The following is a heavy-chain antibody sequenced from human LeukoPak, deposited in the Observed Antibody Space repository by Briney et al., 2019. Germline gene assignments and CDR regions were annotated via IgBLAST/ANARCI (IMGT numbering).Heavy chain of an antibody. V-gene: IGHV1-69*04. CDR3: ARFPMVRGVSGELPQNYYYGMDV. CDR1: GGTFSSFA. D-gene: IGHD3-10*01. J-gene: IGHJ6*02. CDR2: IIPILGIA. Sequence: ASVKVSCKASGGTFSSFAISWVRQAPGQGLEWMGRIIPILGIANYAQKFQGRVTITADKSTSTAYMELSSLRSEDTAVYYCARFPMVRGVSGELPQNYYYGMDVWGQGTTVTVSS.